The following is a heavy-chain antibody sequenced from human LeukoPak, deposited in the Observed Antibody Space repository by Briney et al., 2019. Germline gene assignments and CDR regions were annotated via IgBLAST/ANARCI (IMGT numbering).Heavy chain of an antibody. D-gene: IGHD6-6*01. CDR2: INHSGST. V-gene: IGHV4-34*01. J-gene: IGHJ6*03. CDR3: ARLSSSSKYWYYYYMDV. Sequence: SETLSLTCAVYGGSFSGYYWSWIRQPPGKGLEWIGEINHSGSTNYNPSLKSRVTISVDTSKNQFSLKLSSVTAADTAVYYRARLSSSSKYWYYYYMDVWGKGTTVTVSS. CDR1: GGSFSGYY.